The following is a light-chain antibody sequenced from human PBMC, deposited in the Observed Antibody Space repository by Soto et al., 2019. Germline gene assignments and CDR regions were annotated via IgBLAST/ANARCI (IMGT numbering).Light chain of an antibody. CDR2: GAS. J-gene: IGKJ3*01. Sequence: EIVLTQSPGTLSLSPGERATLSCRASQSVSSSYLAWYQQKPGQAPRLLIYGASSRATGIPDRFSGSGSGTDFTLTISKLEPEDFPVYYYQQYGSSPSTFGPGIKVDLK. V-gene: IGKV3-20*01. CDR1: QSVSSSY. CDR3: QQYGSSPST.